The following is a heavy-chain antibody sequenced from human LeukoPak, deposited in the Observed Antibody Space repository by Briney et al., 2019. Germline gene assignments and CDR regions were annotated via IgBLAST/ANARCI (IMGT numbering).Heavy chain of an antibody. CDR2: IYYSGST. CDR1: GGSISSGGYY. V-gene: IGHV4-31*03. J-gene: IGHJ4*02. CDR3: ARTDSSGYYYKFDY. Sequence: SQTLSLTCTVSGGSISSGGYYWRWIRQHPGKGLEWIGYIYYSGSTYYNPSLKSRVTISVDTSENQFSLKLSSVTAADTAVYYCARTDSSGYYYKFDYWGQGTLVTVSS. D-gene: IGHD3-22*01.